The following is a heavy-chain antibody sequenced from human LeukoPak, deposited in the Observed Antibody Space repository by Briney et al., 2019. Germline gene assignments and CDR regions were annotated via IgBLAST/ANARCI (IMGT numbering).Heavy chain of an antibody. D-gene: IGHD3-16*02. CDR3: AQLSSSSDGYYYYYMDV. J-gene: IGHJ6*03. CDR2: IIPIFGTA. CDR1: GGTFSSYA. V-gene: IGHV1-69*13. Sequence: ASVKVSCKASGGTFSSYAISWVRQAPGQGLEWMGGIIPIFGTANYAQKFQGRVTITADESTSTAYMELSSLRSEDTAVYYCAQLSSSSDGYYYYYMDVWGKGTTVTVSS.